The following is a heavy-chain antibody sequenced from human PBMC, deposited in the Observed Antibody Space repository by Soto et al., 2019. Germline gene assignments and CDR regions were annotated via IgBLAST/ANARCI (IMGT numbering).Heavy chain of an antibody. D-gene: IGHD1-26*01. J-gene: IGHJ3*02. Sequence: QVQLVQSGAEVKKPGASVKVSCMASGYTFSSYSIHWLRQAPGQRLEWMGWVNAGRGKSKYSQSFQGRVTITGDTSASTSYMELASLRSEDTALYYCARYSGTYPDAFDIWGQGTIVTVSS. V-gene: IGHV1-3*01. CDR1: GYTFSSYS. CDR2: VNAGRGKS. CDR3: ARYSGTYPDAFDI.